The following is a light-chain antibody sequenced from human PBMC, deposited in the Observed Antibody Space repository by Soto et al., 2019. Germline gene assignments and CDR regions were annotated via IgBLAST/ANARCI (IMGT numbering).Light chain of an antibody. J-gene: IGLJ2*01. CDR3: QSYDSSLSGSEV. CDR2: GNI. V-gene: IGLV1-40*01. Sequence: QSVLTQPPSVSGAPGQRVTISCTGSSSNIGAGYDVHWYQQLPGSAPKLLIYGNINRPSGVPDRFSGSKSGTSASLAITGLQAEDEADYYCQSYDSSLSGSEVFGGGTKLTVL. CDR1: SSNIGAGYD.